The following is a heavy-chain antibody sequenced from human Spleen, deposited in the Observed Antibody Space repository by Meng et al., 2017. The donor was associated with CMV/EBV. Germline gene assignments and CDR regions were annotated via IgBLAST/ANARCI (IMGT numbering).Heavy chain of an antibody. Sequence: QVQAGEWGVALLKRTPSLSYPAAYVGGSFSVSSWRGQRQPPGEVLEWIGEINHSGSTNYNPSLKRRVTISVDTSKNQFSLKLSSVTAADTAVYYCAREKVGGHSYGRDYWGQGTLVTVSS. J-gene: IGHJ4*02. CDR1: GGSFSVSS. CDR2: INHSGST. D-gene: IGHD5-18*01. CDR3: AREKVGGHSYGRDY. V-gene: IGHV4-34*01.